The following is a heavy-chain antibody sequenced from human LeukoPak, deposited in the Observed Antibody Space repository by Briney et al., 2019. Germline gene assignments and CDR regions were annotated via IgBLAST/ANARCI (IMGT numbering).Heavy chain of an antibody. CDR3: ARAQMGWFDP. CDR2: ISSSSSYI. CDR1: GFTFSSYS. V-gene: IGHV3-21*01. Sequence: GGSLTLSCAASGFTFSSYSMNWVRQAPGKGLEWVSSISSSSSYIYYADSVKGRFTISRDNAKNSLYLQMNSLRAEDTAVYYCARAQMGWFDPWGQGTLVTVSS. J-gene: IGHJ5*02. D-gene: IGHD5-24*01.